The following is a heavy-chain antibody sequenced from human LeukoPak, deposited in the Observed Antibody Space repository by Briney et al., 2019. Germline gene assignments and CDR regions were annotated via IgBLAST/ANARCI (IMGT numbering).Heavy chain of an antibody. Sequence: SETLSLTCTVSGDSISSYYWSWVRQPPGKGLECIGYIYYSGSTNYNPSLKSRVTISVDTSKNQFSLKLSSVTAADTAVYYCARIREGLNYYYYMDVWGKGTTVTVSS. CDR2: IYYSGST. CDR1: GDSISSYY. J-gene: IGHJ6*03. V-gene: IGHV4-59*01. CDR3: ARIREGLNYYYYMDV.